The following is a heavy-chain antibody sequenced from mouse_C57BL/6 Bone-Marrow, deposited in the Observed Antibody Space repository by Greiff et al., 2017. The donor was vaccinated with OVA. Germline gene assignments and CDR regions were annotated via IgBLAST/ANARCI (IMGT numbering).Heavy chain of an antibody. CDR2: INYDGSST. Sequence: DVHLVESEGGLVQPGSSMKLSCTASGFTFSDYYMAWVRQVPEKGLEWVANINYDGSSTYYLDSLKSRFIISRDNAKNILYLQMSSLKSEDTATYYCARDPTTVVVDWYFDVWGTGTTVTVSS. D-gene: IGHD1-1*01. V-gene: IGHV5-16*01. CDR1: GFTFSDYY. J-gene: IGHJ1*03. CDR3: ARDPTTVVVDWYFDV.